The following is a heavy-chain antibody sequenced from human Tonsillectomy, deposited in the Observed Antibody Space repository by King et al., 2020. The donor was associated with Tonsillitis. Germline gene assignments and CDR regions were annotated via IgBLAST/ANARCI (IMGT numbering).Heavy chain of an antibody. D-gene: IGHD3-22*01. CDR3: ARERVRSEYYHRSVFDY. CDR2: IYYSGST. Sequence: LQLQESGSGLVKPSQTLSLTCAVSGGSISSGGYSWSWIRQPPGKGLEWIGYIYYSGSTYYNPSLKSRVTISVDRSKNQFSLKLSSVTAAATAVYYCARERVRSEYYHRSVFDYWGQGTLVTVSS. J-gene: IGHJ4*02. V-gene: IGHV4-30-2*01. CDR1: GGSISSGGYS.